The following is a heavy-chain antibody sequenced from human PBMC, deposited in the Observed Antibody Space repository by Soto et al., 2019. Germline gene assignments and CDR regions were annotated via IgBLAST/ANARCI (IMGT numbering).Heavy chain of an antibody. V-gene: IGHV3-33*01. D-gene: IGHD6-13*01. Sequence: QVQVVESGGGVVQPGRSLRLSCAASGFTFSSYGMHWVRQAPGKGLEWVAVIWYDGNNKFYADSVKGRFTISRDNSKNMVYLQMNSLRADRTALYYCASRLAAARPFCVWGQGTMVTVSS. CDR2: IWYDGNNK. CDR3: ASRLAAARPFCV. CDR1: GFTFSSYG. J-gene: IGHJ3*01.